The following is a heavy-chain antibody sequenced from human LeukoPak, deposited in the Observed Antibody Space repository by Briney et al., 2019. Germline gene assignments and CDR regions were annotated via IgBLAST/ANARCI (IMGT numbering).Heavy chain of an antibody. CDR3: SGTQPPQREVDY. CDR2: ISGSGGGT. V-gene: IGHV3-23*01. CDR1: GFTFRNYA. J-gene: IGHJ4*02. Sequence: GESLRLSCAASGFTFRNYAMGWVRQAPGKGLEGVSAISGSGGGTYYADSVKGRFTISRDNSKNTLYLQMNSLRAEDTAVYYCSGTQPPQREVDYWGQGTLVTVSS.